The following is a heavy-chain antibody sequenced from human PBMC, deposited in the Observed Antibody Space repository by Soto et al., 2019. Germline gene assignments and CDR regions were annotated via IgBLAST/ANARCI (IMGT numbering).Heavy chain of an antibody. CDR1: GFTFSSYG. CDR2: IWYDGSNK. Sequence: QVQLVESGGGVVQPGRSLRLSCAASGFTFSSYGMHWVRQAPGKGLEWVAVIWYDGSNKYYADYVKGRFTISRDNSKNTLYLQMNSLRAEDTAVYYCARADECELLEWFDPWGQGTLVTVSS. J-gene: IGHJ5*02. CDR3: ARADECELLEWFDP. D-gene: IGHD1-26*01. V-gene: IGHV3-33*01.